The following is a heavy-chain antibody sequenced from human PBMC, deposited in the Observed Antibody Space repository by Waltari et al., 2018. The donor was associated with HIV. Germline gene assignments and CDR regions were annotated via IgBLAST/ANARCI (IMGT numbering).Heavy chain of an antibody. CDR1: GYTFTGYY. J-gene: IGHJ6*02. CDR2: INPNSGGT. CDR3: ARVRLGTLQYYYYYGMDV. V-gene: IGHV1-2*02. Sequence: QVQLVQSGAEVKKPGASVKVSCKASGYTFTGYYMHWVRQAPGQGLEWMGWINPNSGGTNYVQKFQGRVTMTRDTSISTAYMELSRLRSDDTAVYYCARVRLGTLQYYYYYGMDVWGQGTTVTVSS. D-gene: IGHD3-16*01.